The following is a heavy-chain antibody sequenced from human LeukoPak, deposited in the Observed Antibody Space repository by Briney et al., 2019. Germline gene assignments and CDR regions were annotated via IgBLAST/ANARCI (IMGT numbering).Heavy chain of an antibody. CDR1: GFTFSNYG. CDR2: ISHDESYT. J-gene: IGHJ4*02. Sequence: GGSLRLSCAASGFTFSNYGMHWVRQAPGKGLEWVAVISHDESYTNYAESVKGRFSISRDNSKNTLSLQITSLRGEDTAVYYCAKAARGDINFDSWGQGTLVIVSS. V-gene: IGHV3-30*18. CDR3: AKAARGDINFDS. D-gene: IGHD4-17*01.